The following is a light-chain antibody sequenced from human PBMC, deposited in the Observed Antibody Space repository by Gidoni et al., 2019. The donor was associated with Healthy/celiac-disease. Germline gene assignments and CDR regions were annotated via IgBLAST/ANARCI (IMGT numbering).Light chain of an antibody. Sequence: DIVMNQSPLSLPVTPGEPASISCRSSQSLLHSNGYNYLDWYLQKPGQSPQLLIYLGSNRASGVPDRFSGSGSGTDFTLKISRVEAEDVGVYYCMQALQTSRTFXQXTKVEIK. V-gene: IGKV2-28*01. CDR2: LGS. CDR1: QSLLHSNGYNY. J-gene: IGKJ1*01. CDR3: MQALQTSRT.